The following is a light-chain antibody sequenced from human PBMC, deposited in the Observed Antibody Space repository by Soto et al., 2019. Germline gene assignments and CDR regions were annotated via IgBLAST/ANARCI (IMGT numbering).Light chain of an antibody. Sequence: EIVLTQSPGTLSLSPGERATLSCRASQSVSASYLAWYQQKSGQTPRLLIYAASIRATGIPDRFNGSGSGTDFTLTISRLEPEDFAVYYCQQYGPSPAFGQGTKVDIK. J-gene: IGKJ2*01. CDR2: AAS. V-gene: IGKV3-20*01. CDR1: QSVSASY. CDR3: QQYGPSPA.